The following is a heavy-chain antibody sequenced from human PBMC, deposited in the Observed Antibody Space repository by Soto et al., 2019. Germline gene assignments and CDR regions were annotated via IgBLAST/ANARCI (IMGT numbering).Heavy chain of an antibody. CDR3: ARLERATNPQLYYFDS. CDR1: GGSFSDYY. CDR2: INHSGST. V-gene: IGHV4-34*01. J-gene: IGHJ4*02. Sequence: QVQLQQWGAGLLKPSETLSLTCAVYGGSFSDYYWSWIRQPPGKGLEWIGEINHSGSTNYNPSLKSQVTMSVDTSKNQFSLKLRSVTAADTAVYYCARLERATNPQLYYFDSWGQGTLVTVSS. D-gene: IGHD5-12*01.